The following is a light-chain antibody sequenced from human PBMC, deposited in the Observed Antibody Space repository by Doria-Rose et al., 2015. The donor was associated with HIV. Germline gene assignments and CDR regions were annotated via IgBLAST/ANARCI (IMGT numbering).Light chain of an antibody. J-gene: IGKJ1*01. Sequence: TQSPGTLSLSPGERATLSCRASQSFSSTYLAWYQQIPGQAPSLLIYDGSTRATGIPDRFSASGSVTDFTLTINRLEPEDFALYYCHQYGTSWTFGQGTKVQI. V-gene: IGKV3-20*01. CDR3: HQYGTSWT. CDR1: QSFSSTY. CDR2: DGS.